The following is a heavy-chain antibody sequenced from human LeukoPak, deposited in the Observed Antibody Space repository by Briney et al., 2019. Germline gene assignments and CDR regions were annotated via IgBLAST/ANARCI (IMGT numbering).Heavy chain of an antibody. CDR2: ISAYNGNT. J-gene: IGHJ5*02. D-gene: IGHD3-10*01. V-gene: IGHV1-18*01. CDR1: GYTFTSYG. CDR3: ARTRSVVRGVSSWFDP. Sequence: ASVKVSCKASGYTFTSYGTSWVRQAPGQGLEWMGWISAYNGNTNYAQKFQGRVTMTTDTSTSTAYMELRSLRSDDTAVYYCARTRSVVRGVSSWFDPWGQGTPVTVSS.